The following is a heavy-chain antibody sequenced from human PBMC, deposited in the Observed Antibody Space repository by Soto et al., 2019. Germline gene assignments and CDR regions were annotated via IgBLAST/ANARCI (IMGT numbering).Heavy chain of an antibody. D-gene: IGHD3-3*01. CDR1: GYTFTSYG. V-gene: IGHV1-18*04. Sequence: QVQLVQSGAEVKKPGASVKVSCKASGYTFTSYGISWVRQAPGQGLEWMGWITVYNGNTIYAQKLQGRVTMTTDTSTSTAYMELRSLRSDDTAVYYCARDTMIFGVVHFDYCGQGTLVTVSS. CDR2: ITVYNGNT. J-gene: IGHJ4*02. CDR3: ARDTMIFGVVHFDY.